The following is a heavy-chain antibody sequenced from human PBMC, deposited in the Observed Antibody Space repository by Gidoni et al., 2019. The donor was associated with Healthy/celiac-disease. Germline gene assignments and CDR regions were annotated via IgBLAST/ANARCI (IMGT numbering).Heavy chain of an antibody. V-gene: IGHV3-30*18. CDR2: ISYDGSNK. CDR1: GFTFSSYG. Sequence: QVQLVESGGGVVQPGRSLRLSCAASGFTFSSYGMHWVRQAPGKGLEWVAVISYDGSNKYYADSVKGRFTISRDNSKNTLYLQMNSLRAEDTAVYYCAKTLYQQWLICAFDIWGQGTMVTVSS. D-gene: IGHD6-19*01. CDR3: AKTLYQQWLICAFDI. J-gene: IGHJ3*02.